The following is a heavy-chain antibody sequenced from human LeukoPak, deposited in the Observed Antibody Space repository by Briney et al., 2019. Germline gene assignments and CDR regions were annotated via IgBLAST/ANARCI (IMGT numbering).Heavy chain of an antibody. CDR3: ARDDRSSWCY. CDR2: IKQDGSEK. CDR1: GSTFSSYW. D-gene: IGHD6-13*01. V-gene: IGHV3-7*01. J-gene: IGHJ4*02. Sequence: PGGSLRLSCAASGSTFSSYWMSWVRQAPGKGLEWVANIKQDGSEKYYVDSVKGRFTISRDNAKNSLYLQMNSLRAEDTAVYYCARDDRSSWCYWGQGTLVTVSS.